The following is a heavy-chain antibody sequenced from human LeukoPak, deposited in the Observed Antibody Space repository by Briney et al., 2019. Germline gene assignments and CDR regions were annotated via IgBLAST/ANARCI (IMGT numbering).Heavy chain of an antibody. D-gene: IGHD2-2*02. CDR2: IYTSGST. Sequence: PSETLSLTCTVSGGSISSYYWSWIRQPPGKGLEWIGYIYTSGSTNCNPSLKSRVTISVDTSKNQFSLKLSSVTAADAAVYYCARRRRVCSSTSCYTLFDYWGQGTLVTVSS. V-gene: IGHV4-4*09. CDR1: GGSISSYY. J-gene: IGHJ4*02. CDR3: ARRRRVCSSTSCYTLFDY.